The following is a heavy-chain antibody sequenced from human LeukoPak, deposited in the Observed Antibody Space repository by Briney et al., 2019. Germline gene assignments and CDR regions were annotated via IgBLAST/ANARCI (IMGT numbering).Heavy chain of an antibody. D-gene: IGHD5-18*01. CDR2: ISGSGGST. Sequence: GGSLRLSCAASGFTFSSCVMSWVRQAPGKGLEWVSAISGSGGSTYYADSVKGRFTISRDNSKNTLYLQMNSLRAEDTAVYYCAKDWRRGYSYGFDYWGQGTLVTVSS. V-gene: IGHV3-23*01. J-gene: IGHJ4*02. CDR3: AKDWRRGYSYGFDY. CDR1: GFTFSSCV.